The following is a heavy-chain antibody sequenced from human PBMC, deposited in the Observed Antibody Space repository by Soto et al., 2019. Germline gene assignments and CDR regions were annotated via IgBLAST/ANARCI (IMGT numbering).Heavy chain of an antibody. V-gene: IGHV4-30-2*06. CDR3: TRRRAPKSFDF. J-gene: IGHJ4*02. CDR2: IGHLETT. Sequence: PTETLSLSCRVSGVARTYGGYSWSWIRQSPEKGLEWLGYIGHLETTYYNPSFKSRLSLSIDRTRNQFSLSLSSMTAADKAVYYFTRRRAPKSFDFSGPGLHVSV. CDR1: GVARTYGGYS.